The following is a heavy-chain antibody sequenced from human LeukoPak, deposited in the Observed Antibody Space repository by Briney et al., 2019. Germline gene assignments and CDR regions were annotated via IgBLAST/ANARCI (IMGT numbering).Heavy chain of an antibody. V-gene: IGHV1-2*02. CDR2: INPNSGNT. CDR1: GYTFTGYY. Sequence: ASVKVSCKASGYTFTGYYMHWVRQAPGQGLEWMGSINPNSGNTNYAQNFQERVTITRDMSTSTAYMELSSLRSDDTAVYYCAAGNQQITVWGQGTLVTVSS. J-gene: IGHJ4*02. CDR3: AAGNQQITV. D-gene: IGHD1-14*01.